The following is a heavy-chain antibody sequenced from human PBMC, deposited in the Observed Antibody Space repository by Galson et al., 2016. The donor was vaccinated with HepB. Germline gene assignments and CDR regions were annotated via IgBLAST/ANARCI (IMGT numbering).Heavy chain of an antibody. CDR2: MYSGGNT. V-gene: IGHV3-53*01. CDR3: AREQWYYMDF. CDR1: GFIVNTFY. D-gene: IGHD6-19*01. Sequence: SLRLSCAASGFIVNTFYMNWVRQAPGKGLEWVSVMYSGGNTYYEDSVKGRFTISRDTSKNTVYLQMNSLRAEDTVVYYCAREQWYYMDFWGKGTTVTVSS. J-gene: IGHJ6*03.